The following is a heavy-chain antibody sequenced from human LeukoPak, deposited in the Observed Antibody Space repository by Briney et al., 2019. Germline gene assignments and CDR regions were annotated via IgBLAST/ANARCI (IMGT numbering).Heavy chain of an antibody. Sequence: PGGSLRLSCAASGFTFSSYWMSWVRQAPGKGLEWVANIKQDGSEKYYVDSVKGRFTISRDNAKNSLYLQMNSLRAEDTALYYCARGGSSSWSRATYYYYYYYMDVWGKGTTVTVSS. CDR3: ARGGSSSWSRATYYYYYYYMDV. J-gene: IGHJ6*03. D-gene: IGHD6-13*01. CDR2: IKQDGSEK. V-gene: IGHV3-7*03. CDR1: GFTFSSYW.